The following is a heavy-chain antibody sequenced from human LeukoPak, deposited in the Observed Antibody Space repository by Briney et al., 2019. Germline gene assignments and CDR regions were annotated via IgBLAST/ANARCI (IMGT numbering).Heavy chain of an antibody. V-gene: IGHV4-59*01. CDR1: GGSISSYY. CDR3: AGSYSSSSVTLDY. Sequence: SETLSLTCTVSGGSISSYYWSWIRQPPGKGLEWIGYIYYSGSTNYNPSLKSRVTISVDTSKNQFSLKLSSVTAADTAVYYCAGSYSSSSVTLDYGGQETLVTVSS. D-gene: IGHD6-6*01. J-gene: IGHJ4*02. CDR2: IYYSGST.